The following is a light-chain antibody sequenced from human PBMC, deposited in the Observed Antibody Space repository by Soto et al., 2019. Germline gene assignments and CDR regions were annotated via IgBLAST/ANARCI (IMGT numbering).Light chain of an antibody. V-gene: IGKV1-39*01. Sequence: DSQMPQSPSSLSASVGDRVTITCRASQGVSAYLLWYQQRQGTAPKLLIYAASNLLSGVPSRFSGSGSGTNFTLIISSLQPQDVATYYCQQSYKTPHTFGQGTKLEPK. J-gene: IGKJ2*01. CDR2: AAS. CDR3: QQSYKTPHT. CDR1: QGVSAY.